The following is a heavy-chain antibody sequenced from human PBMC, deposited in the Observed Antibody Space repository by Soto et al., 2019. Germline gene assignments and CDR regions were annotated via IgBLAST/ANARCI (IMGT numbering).Heavy chain of an antibody. CDR2: IYPGDSDT. J-gene: IGHJ6*02. D-gene: IGHD1-26*01. Sequence: PGESLKISCNGSGYSFTSYCIGWVRQMPGKGLEWMWIIYPGDSDTRYSPSFQGQVTISADKSISTAYLQWSSLKASDTAMYYCAREGRGAEHPHHGMDVWGQGTTVTVSS. V-gene: IGHV5-51*01. CDR3: AREGRGAEHPHHGMDV. CDR1: GYSFTSYC.